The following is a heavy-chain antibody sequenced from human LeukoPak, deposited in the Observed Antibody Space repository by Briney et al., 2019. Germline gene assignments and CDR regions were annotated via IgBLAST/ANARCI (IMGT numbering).Heavy chain of an antibody. J-gene: IGHJ4*02. CDR1: GFTFDDYA. CDR2: ISWNSGSI. CDR3: AKALYSSSWYYFDY. V-gene: IGHV3-9*03. D-gene: IGHD6-13*01. Sequence: GGSLRLSCAASGFTFDDYAMHRVRQAPGKGLEWVSGISWNSGSIGYADSVKGRFTISRDNAKNSLYLQMNSLRAEDMALYYCAKALYSSSWYYFDYWGQGTLVTVSS.